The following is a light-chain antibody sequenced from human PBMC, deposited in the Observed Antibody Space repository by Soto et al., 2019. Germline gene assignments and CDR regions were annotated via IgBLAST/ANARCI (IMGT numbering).Light chain of an antibody. CDR2: GVS. V-gene: IGKV1-39*01. J-gene: IGKJ1*01. Sequence: DIQMPQSQSSLSASVGDSVPITCRASQLISGYLNWYQQKPGKAHNLLIFGVSRLQSGVPSRFSGSGSGTDFTLTISSLQPEEFATYFCQQSYNTPWTFGQGTKVDIK. CDR3: QQSYNTPWT. CDR1: QLISGY.